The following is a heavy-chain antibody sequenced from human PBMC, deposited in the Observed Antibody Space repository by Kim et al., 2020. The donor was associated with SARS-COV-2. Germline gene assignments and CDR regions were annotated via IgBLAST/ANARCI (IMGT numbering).Heavy chain of an antibody. CDR1: GGSFSGYY. J-gene: IGHJ1*01. V-gene: IGHV4-34*01. CDR3: ARTTPGSRYFQH. CDR2: INHSGST. D-gene: IGHD3-10*01. Sequence: SETLSHTCAVYGGSFSGYYWSWIRQPPGKGLEWIGEINHSGSTNYNPSLKSRVTISVDTSKNQFSLKLSSVTAADTAVYYCARTTPGSRYFQHWGQGTLVTVSS.